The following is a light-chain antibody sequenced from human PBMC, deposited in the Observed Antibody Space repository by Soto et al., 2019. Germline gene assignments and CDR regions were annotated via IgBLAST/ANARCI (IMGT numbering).Light chain of an antibody. CDR3: QQYNYYWT. CDR1: QSVSNW. CDR2: KAS. Sequence: DIQMTQSPSTLSASVGDRVTISCRASQSVSNWLARYQQKPGKAPKLLIYKASSLESGVPSRFSGSGSGTEFTLTISSLQPDDFATYYCQQYNYYWTFGQGTKVEIK. V-gene: IGKV1-5*03. J-gene: IGKJ1*01.